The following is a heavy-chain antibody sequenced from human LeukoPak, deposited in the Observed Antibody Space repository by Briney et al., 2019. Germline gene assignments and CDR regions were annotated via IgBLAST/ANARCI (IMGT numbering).Heavy chain of an antibody. J-gene: IGHJ5*02. CDR1: GGSFSGYY. CDR2: INHRGST. D-gene: IGHD2-2*02. CDR3: ARHSVVVVPAAIIDWFDP. V-gene: IGHV4-34*01. Sequence: SETLSLTCVVYGGSFSGYYWSWIRQSPGKGLEWIGEINHRGSTNYNPSLKSRVTISVDTSKNQFSLKLSSVTAADTAVYYCARHSVVVVPAAIIDWFDPWGQGTLVTVSS.